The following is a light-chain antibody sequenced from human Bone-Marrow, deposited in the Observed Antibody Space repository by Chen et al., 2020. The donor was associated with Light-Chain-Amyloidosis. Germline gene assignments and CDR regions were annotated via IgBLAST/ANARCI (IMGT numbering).Light chain of an antibody. V-gene: IGLV1-40*01. CDR2: GYN. CDR3: QSYDSSLNVGV. J-gene: IGLJ3*02. Sequence: QSVLTQPPPVSGAPGQRVTISCTGSSSNIGAGFDVHWYQQFPGTAPKLLIFGYNNRPSGVPDRFSVSKSVTSASLAITGLQAEDEAVYYCQSYDSSLNVGVFGGGTRLTVL. CDR1: SSNIGAGFD.